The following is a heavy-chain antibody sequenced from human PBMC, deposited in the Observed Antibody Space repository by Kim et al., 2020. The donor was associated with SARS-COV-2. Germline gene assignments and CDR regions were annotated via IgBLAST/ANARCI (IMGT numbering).Heavy chain of an antibody. CDR3: TRRASIEYGGKDY. J-gene: IGHJ4*02. Sequence: YAAVVKGRINSSRDDSKNTAYLQMNSLKTEDTAVYYGTRRASIEYGGKDYWGQGTLVTVSS. D-gene: IGHD4-17*01. V-gene: IGHV3-73*01.